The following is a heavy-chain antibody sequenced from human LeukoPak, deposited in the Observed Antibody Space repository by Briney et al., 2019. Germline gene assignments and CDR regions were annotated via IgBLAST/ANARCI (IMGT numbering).Heavy chain of an antibody. V-gene: IGHV3-23*01. Sequence: PGGSLRLSCAASGFTFSSYAMSWVRQAPGEGLEWVSAISGSGGSTYYADSVKGRFTISRDNSKNTLYLQMNSLRAEDTAVYYCAKEPGIAVAVARAFDIWGQGTMVTVSS. CDR1: GFTFSSYA. CDR2: ISGSGGST. D-gene: IGHD6-19*01. J-gene: IGHJ3*02. CDR3: AKEPGIAVAVARAFDI.